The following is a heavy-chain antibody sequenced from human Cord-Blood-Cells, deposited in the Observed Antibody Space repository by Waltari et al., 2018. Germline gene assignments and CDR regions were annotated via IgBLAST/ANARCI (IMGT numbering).Heavy chain of an antibody. CDR2: IFSNDEK. CDR1: GFSLSNARMG. D-gene: IGHD7-27*01. V-gene: IGHV2-26*01. J-gene: IGHJ4*02. CDR3: ARIGLNGGPHDSHRGADY. Sequence: QVTLKESGPVLVKPTETLTLTCPVSGFSLSNARMGVSWIRQPPGKALEWLAHIFSNDEKSYSTSLKRRLTLSKDTSKSQVVLTMTNRDPVDTATYYCARIGLNGGPHDSHRGADYWGQGTLVTVSS.